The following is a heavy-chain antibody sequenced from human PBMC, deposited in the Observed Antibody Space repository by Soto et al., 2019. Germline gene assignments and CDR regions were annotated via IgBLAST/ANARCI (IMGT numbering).Heavy chain of an antibody. CDR2: IVVGSGNT. D-gene: IGHD6-19*01. CDR3: AALQGVVAGLGY. J-gene: IGHJ4*02. V-gene: IGHV1-58*01. CDR1: GFTFTSSA. Sequence: PSVKVSCKASGFTFTSSAVQWVRQARGQRLEWIGWIVVGSGNTNYAQKFQERVTITRDMSTSTAYMELSSLRSEDTAVYYCAALQGVVAGLGYWGQGTLVTVSS.